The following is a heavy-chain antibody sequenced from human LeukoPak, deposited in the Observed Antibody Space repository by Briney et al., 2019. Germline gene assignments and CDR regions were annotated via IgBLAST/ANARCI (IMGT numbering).Heavy chain of an antibody. Sequence: SETLSLTCTVSGGSISSGGYYWSWIRQHPGKGLEWIGYIYYSGSTYYNPSLKSRVTISVDTSKNQFSLKLSSVTAADTAVYYCARGSIAAPSPVDYWGQGTLVTVSS. CDR2: IYYSGST. J-gene: IGHJ4*02. CDR3: ARGSIAAPSPVDY. V-gene: IGHV4-31*03. CDR1: GGSISSGGYY. D-gene: IGHD6-6*01.